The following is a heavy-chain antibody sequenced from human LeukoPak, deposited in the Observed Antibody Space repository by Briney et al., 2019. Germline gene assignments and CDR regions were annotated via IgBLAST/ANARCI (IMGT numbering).Heavy chain of an antibody. CDR2: IKPDGSEK. CDR3: ARGDFDDYGDYVDAFEF. V-gene: IGHV3-7*01. CDR1: GFTFSSYW. J-gene: IGHJ3*01. Sequence: GGSLRLSCAASGFTFSSYWMSWVRQVSGKGLEWVANIKPDGSEKYCVGSVKGRFTIYRDNAKNSLYLQMNSLRAEDTALYYCARGDFDDYGDYVDAFEFWGQGTMVTVSA. D-gene: IGHD4-17*01.